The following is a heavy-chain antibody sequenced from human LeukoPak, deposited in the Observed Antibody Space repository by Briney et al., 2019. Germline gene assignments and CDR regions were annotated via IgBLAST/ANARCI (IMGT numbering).Heavy chain of an antibody. CDR3: ARANWATMPVVAFDI. D-gene: IGHD3-22*01. J-gene: IGHJ3*02. V-gene: IGHV3-48*01. CDR1: GFTFSSYS. Sequence: GGSLRLSCAASGFTFSSYSMNWVRQAPGKGLEWVSYISSSSSTIYYADSVKGRFTISRDNAKNSLYLQMNSLRAEDTAVYYCARANWATMPVVAFDIWGQGTMVTVSS. CDR2: ISSSSSTI.